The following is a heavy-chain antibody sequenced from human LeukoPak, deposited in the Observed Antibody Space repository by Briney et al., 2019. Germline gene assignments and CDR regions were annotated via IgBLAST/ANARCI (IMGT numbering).Heavy chain of an antibody. Sequence: PSETLSLTCTVSGGSMNSYYWSWIRQTPEKGLEWIGYMSYSGRSDYGPSLKSRVTMSLDTSKNQFSLRMTSVTAADTGVYYCARIYSSSWFLNWFDPWGQGTLVTVSS. D-gene: IGHD6-13*01. J-gene: IGHJ5*02. CDR1: GGSMNSYY. CDR3: ARIYSSSWFLNWFDP. CDR2: MSYSGRS. V-gene: IGHV4-59*01.